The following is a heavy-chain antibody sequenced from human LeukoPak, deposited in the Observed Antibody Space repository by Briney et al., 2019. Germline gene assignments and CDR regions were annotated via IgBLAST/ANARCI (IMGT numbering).Heavy chain of an antibody. V-gene: IGHV3-11*01. CDR1: VFTFTDYY. J-gene: IGHJ5*02. Sequence: GGSLRLSCAASVFTFTDYYMSWIRQAPGKGLEWISYIGDSGSPIYYADSVKGRFTISRDNAKNSLYLQMNNLRAEDTAMYYCARGAGPLFDPWGQGTLVTVSS. CDR3: ARGAGPLFDP. CDR2: IGDSGSPI.